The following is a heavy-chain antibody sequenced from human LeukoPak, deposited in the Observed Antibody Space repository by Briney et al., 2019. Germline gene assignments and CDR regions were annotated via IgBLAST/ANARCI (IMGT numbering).Heavy chain of an antibody. CDR1: GFTFSRYS. J-gene: IGHJ4*02. Sequence: GGSLRRSCAASGFTFSRYSMNWVRQAPGKGLEWVSAISGSGDRTHYADSVQGRFTISRDNSKNTLYLQMNSLRAEDTAVYYCAKDPTDFDSSGQTYFDYWGQGTLVTVSS. CDR2: ISGSGDRT. V-gene: IGHV3-23*01. CDR3: AKDPTDFDSSGQTYFDY. D-gene: IGHD3-22*01.